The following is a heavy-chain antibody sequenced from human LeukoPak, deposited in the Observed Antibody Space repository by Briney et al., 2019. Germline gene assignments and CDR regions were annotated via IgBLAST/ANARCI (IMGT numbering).Heavy chain of an antibody. D-gene: IGHD3-3*01. CDR1: GFTFYDYT. Sequence: GGSLRLSCAASGFTFYDYTMHWVRQAPGKGLEWVSLISWDGSSRYYADSVKGRFTISRDNSKNSLYLQMNSLRAEDTAVFYCARDQYDTWSRRGNFDSWGQGTLVIVSS. CDR3: ARDQYDTWSRRGNFDS. J-gene: IGHJ4*02. CDR2: ISWDGSSR. V-gene: IGHV3-43*01.